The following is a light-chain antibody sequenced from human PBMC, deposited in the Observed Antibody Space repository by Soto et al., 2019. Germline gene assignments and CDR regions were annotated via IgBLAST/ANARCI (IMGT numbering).Light chain of an antibody. CDR1: QDINSR. J-gene: IGKJ1*01. CDR2: AAS. V-gene: IGKV1-12*01. Sequence: DIQMTQSPSSASASVGDTVTITCRASQDINSRLAWLQQKPGRAPKYRILAASMVLSGCPSRFAGSGSRTDYSLTIITLQPEDFATYYCLQDKSFPRTFGQGTKVDIK. CDR3: LQDKSFPRT.